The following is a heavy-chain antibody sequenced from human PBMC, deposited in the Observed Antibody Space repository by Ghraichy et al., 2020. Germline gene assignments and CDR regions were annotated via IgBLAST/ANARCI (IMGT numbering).Heavy chain of an antibody. Sequence: SETLSLTCAVSGGSISSSNWWSWVRQPPGKGLEWIGEIYHSGSTNYNPSLKSRVTISVDKSKNQFSLKLSSVTAADTAVYYCARGNRLAAAGTGIWFDPWGQGTLVTVSS. CDR3: ARGNRLAAAGTGIWFDP. CDR1: GGSISSSNW. V-gene: IGHV4-4*02. CDR2: IYHSGST. J-gene: IGHJ5*02. D-gene: IGHD6-13*01.